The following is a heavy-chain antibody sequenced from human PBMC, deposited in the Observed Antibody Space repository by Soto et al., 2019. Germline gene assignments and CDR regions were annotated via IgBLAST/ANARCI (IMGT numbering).Heavy chain of an antibody. CDR2: INHSGST. CDR3: ARLPLVRGVPA. Sequence: SETLSLTCAVYGGSFSGYYWSWIRQPPGKGLEWIGEINHSGSTNYNPSLKSRVTISVDTSKNQFSLKLSSVTAADTAAYYCARLPLVRGVPAWGQGTLVTVSS. D-gene: IGHD3-10*01. CDR1: GGSFSGYY. V-gene: IGHV4-34*01. J-gene: IGHJ5*02.